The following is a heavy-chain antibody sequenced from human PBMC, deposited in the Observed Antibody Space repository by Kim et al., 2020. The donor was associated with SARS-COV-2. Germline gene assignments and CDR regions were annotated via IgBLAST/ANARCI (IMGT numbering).Heavy chain of an antibody. CDR3: AKTPRVVVIPFFDY. CDR1: GFTFSNYA. Sequence: GGSLRLSCAASGFTFSNYAMSWVRQAPGKGLEWVSAINGGGSSTYYADSVKGWFTISRDNSKNTLYLQMNSLRAEDTAVYYCAKTPRVVVIPFFDYWGQGTLVTVSS. D-gene: IGHD3-22*01. CDR2: INGGGSST. V-gene: IGHV3-23*01. J-gene: IGHJ4*02.